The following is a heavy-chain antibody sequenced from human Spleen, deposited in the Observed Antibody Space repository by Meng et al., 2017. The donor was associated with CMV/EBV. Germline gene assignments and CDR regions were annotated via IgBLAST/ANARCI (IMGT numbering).Heavy chain of an antibody. CDR3: VRDLGYYYGSGTF. D-gene: IGHD3-10*01. J-gene: IGHJ1*01. CDR1: GFTFSSYS. Sequence: GESLKISCAASGFTFSSYSMSWVRQAPGKGLEWVSVIYSGDSTFYADSVKGRFTISRDNSKSTLFLQMDSLRLEDTAVYYCVRDLGYYYGSGTFWGQGTLVTVSS. V-gene: IGHV3-66*02. CDR2: IYSGDST.